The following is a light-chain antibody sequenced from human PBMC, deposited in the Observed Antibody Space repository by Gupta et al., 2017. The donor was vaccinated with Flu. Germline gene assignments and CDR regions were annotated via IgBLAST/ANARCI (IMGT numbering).Light chain of an antibody. CDR2: AAS. CDR1: QSISSY. J-gene: IGKJ2*01. Sequence: PSSLSACVGDRVTITCRASQSISSYLNWYHQRPGKAPKLLIYAASSLQSGVPSRFSGSGSGTDFTLTISRLQPEDFATYYCQQCDDTPYTFGQGTKLEIK. V-gene: IGKV1-39*01. CDR3: QQCDDTPYT.